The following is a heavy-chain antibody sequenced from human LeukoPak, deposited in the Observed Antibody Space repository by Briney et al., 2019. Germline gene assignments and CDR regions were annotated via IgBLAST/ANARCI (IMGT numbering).Heavy chain of an antibody. CDR3: ARVRAMLRGVFDC. Sequence: QPGGPLRLSCAPSGFTFSNYWMTWARQAPGKGLEWVANIKEDGSEKYYVDSVKGRFTSSRDNAKNSLYLQMNSLRAENTAVYYGARVRAMLRGVFDCWGQGTLVTVSS. CDR2: IKEDGSEK. J-gene: IGHJ5*01. V-gene: IGHV3-7*01. CDR1: GFTFSNYW. D-gene: IGHD3-10*01.